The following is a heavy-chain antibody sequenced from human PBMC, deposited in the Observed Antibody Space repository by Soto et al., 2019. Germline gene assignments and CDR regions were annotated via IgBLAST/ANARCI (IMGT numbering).Heavy chain of an antibody. Sequence: TQSLPCSVACGSIINSGYYRGWIRQPPGKGLEWIGSIYYSGSTYYNPSLKSRVTISVDTSKNQFSLKLSSVTAADSAVYYCARHTPAISISDHWGQGTLVTVSS. CDR3: ARHTPAISISDH. CDR2: IYYSGST. CDR1: CGSIINSGYY. J-gene: IGHJ4*02. V-gene: IGHV4-39*01. D-gene: IGHD2-15*01.